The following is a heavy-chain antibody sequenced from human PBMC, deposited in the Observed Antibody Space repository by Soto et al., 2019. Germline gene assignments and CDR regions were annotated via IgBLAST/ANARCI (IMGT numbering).Heavy chain of an antibody. J-gene: IGHJ5*02. V-gene: IGHV4-39*01. Sequence: PSETLSLTCTVSGGSISSSSYYWGWIRQPPGKGLEWIGSIYYSGSTYYNPSLKSRVTISVDTSKSQFSLKLSSATAADTAVYYCARLNHYYDSSGYYYVWWFDPWGQGTLVTVSS. D-gene: IGHD3-22*01. CDR2: IYYSGST. CDR3: ARLNHYYDSSGYYYVWWFDP. CDR1: GGSISSSSYY.